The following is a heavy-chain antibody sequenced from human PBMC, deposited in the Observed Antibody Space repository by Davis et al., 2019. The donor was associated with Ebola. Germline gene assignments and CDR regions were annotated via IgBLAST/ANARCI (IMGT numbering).Heavy chain of an antibody. Sequence: PSETLSLTCAVSSFSFICYYWSWIRQPPGKGLEWIGYIYYSGSTNYNPSLKSRVTISVDTSKNQFSLKLSSVTAADTAVYYCARVGVATPDYWGQGTMVTVSS. J-gene: IGHJ4*02. CDR3: ARVGVATPDY. CDR1: SFSFICYY. V-gene: IGHV4-59*01. D-gene: IGHD5-12*01. CDR2: IYYSGST.